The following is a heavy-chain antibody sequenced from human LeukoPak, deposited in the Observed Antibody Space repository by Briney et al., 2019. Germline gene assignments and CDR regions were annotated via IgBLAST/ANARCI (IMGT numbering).Heavy chain of an antibody. CDR1: GYTLTELS. CDR3: ATVLGKQWLVRTPDFDY. Sequence: GASVKVSCKVSGYTLTELSMHWVRQAPGKGLEWMGGFDPEDGETIYAQKFQGRVTMTEDTSTDTAYMELSSLRSGDTAVYYCATVLGKQWLVRTPDFDYWGQGTLVTVSS. D-gene: IGHD6-19*01. V-gene: IGHV1-24*01. J-gene: IGHJ4*02. CDR2: FDPEDGET.